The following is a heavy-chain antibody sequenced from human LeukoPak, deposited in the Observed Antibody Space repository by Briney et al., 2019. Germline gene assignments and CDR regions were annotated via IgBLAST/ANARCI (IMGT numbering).Heavy chain of an antibody. D-gene: IGHD3-22*01. J-gene: IGHJ4*02. V-gene: IGHV4-34*01. CDR1: GGSFSGYY. Sequence: SETPSLTCAVYGGSFSGYYWSWIRQPPGKGLEWIGEINHSGSTNYNPSLKSRVTISVDTSKNQFSLKLSSVTAADTAVYYCARGLRYYDSSGLLFDYWGQGTLVTVSS. CDR2: INHSGST. CDR3: ARGLRYYDSSGLLFDY.